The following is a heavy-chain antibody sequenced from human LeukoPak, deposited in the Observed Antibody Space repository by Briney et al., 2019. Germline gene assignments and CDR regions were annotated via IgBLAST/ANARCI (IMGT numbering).Heavy chain of an antibody. V-gene: IGHV4-59*08. Sequence: PSETLSLTCTVSGGSISSYYWNWIRQPPGKGLEWIGYVHYSGTTNYSPSLKSRVTISEDTSKNQFSLKLSSVTAADTAVYYCARLVGYSSSWFGAFDIWGQGTMVTVSS. CDR2: VHYSGTT. CDR3: ARLVGYSSSWFGAFDI. J-gene: IGHJ3*02. CDR1: GGSISSYY. D-gene: IGHD6-13*01.